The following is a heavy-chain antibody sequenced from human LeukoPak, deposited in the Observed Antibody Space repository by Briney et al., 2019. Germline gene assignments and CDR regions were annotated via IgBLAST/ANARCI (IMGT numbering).Heavy chain of an antibody. V-gene: IGHV3-23*01. CDR3: AKDGFRIAVAIAVDY. J-gene: IGHJ4*02. Sequence: GGSLRLSCAASGFTFSSYAMSWVRQAPGKGLEWVSAISGSGGSTYYADSVKGRFTISRDNSKNTPYLQMNSLRAEDTAVYYCAKDGFRIAVAIAVDYWGQGTLVTVSS. D-gene: IGHD6-19*01. CDR2: ISGSGGST. CDR1: GFTFSSYA.